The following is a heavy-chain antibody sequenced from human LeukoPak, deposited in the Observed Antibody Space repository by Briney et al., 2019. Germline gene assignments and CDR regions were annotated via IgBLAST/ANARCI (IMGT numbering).Heavy chain of an antibody. Sequence: ASVKLSCKTSGYTFTSYSIHWVRQAPGQGLEWMGRINPNGGNTNYAQKFQGRVTVTRDTSTSTVYMELSSLRSEDTAVYYCARSNDYDNKEFDYWGQGTLVTVSS. CDR2: INPNGGNT. CDR1: GYTFTSYS. J-gene: IGHJ4*02. D-gene: IGHD3-22*01. CDR3: ARSNDYDNKEFDY. V-gene: IGHV1-46*01.